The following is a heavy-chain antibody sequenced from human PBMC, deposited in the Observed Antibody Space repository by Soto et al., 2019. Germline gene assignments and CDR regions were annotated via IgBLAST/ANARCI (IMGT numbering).Heavy chain of an antibody. Sequence: QVQLVESGGGLVAPGGSLRLSCEGSGFTFRDYYMGWIRQAPGRGLEGVSDISTGGGDIFYADSVRGRFTTSRDNAKNLLFLQMNSLRAEDRAVYYCATTTWYRFIDWGQGTLVTVSS. CDR1: GFTFRDYY. V-gene: IGHV3-11*01. D-gene: IGHD1-1*01. J-gene: IGHJ4*02. CDR2: ISTGGGDI. CDR3: ATTTWYRFID.